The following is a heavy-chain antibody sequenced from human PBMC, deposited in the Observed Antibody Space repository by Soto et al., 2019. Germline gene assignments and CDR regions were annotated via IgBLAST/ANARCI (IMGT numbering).Heavy chain of an antibody. J-gene: IGHJ4*02. Sequence: PGGSLRLSCAASGVTFSSYCINCVLQAPGKGLELISYITTSSSYIYYADSVKGRFTISRDNAKNSLYLQMNSLRAEDTAVYYCARVEYYYDSSGYYAFDYWGQGTLVTVSS. CDR2: ITTSSSYI. V-gene: IGHV3-21*01. D-gene: IGHD3-22*01. CDR3: ARVEYYYDSSGYYAFDY. CDR1: GVTFSSYC.